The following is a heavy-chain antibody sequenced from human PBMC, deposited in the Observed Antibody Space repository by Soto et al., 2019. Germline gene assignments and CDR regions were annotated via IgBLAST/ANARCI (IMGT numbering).Heavy chain of an antibody. V-gene: IGHV1-69*13. CDR1: GGTFSSYA. J-gene: IGHJ4*02. CDR2: IIPIFGTA. D-gene: IGHD3-10*01. CDR3: ASPPFGGSGSYYTSEEFFDY. Sequence: ASVKVSCKASGGTFSSYAISWVRQAPGQGLEWMGGIIPIFGTANYAQKFQGRVTITADESTSTAYMELSSLRSEDTAVYYCASPPFGGSGSYYTSEEFFDYWGQGTLVTVSS.